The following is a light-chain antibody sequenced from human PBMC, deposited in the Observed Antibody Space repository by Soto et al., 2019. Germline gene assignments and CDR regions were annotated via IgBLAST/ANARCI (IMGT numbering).Light chain of an antibody. CDR2: SNN. J-gene: IGLJ2*01. CDR1: SSNIGSNT. CDR3: AAWDHSLNGVV. V-gene: IGLV1-44*01. Sequence: QAVVTQPASASGTPGQRVTISCSGSSSNIGSNTVNWYQQLPGTAPKLLIYSNNQRPSGVPDRFSGSKSGTSASLAISGLQSEDEADYYCAAWDHSLNGVVFGGGTKVTVL.